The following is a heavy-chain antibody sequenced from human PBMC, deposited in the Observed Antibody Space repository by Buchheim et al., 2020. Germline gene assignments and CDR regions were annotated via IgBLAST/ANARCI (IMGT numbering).Heavy chain of an antibody. CDR1: GFTFSDYY. J-gene: IGHJ4*02. CDR3: AIAGDREMATTPFDY. D-gene: IGHD5-24*01. Sequence: QVQLVESGGGLVKPGGSLRLSCAASGFTFSDYYMSWIRQAPGKGLEWVSYISSSGSTIYFPDSVKGRFTISRENDKNSPDLQMNSLRAEDTAVYYCAIAGDREMATTPFDYWGQGTL. V-gene: IGHV3-11*01. CDR2: ISSSGSTI.